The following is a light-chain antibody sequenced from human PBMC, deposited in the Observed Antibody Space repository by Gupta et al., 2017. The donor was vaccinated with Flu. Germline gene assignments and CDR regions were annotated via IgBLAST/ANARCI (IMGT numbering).Light chain of an antibody. CDR1: SCDVGVYNY. Sequence: ALPQPAHVPWSPGRSLTISCTGTSCDVGVYNYVSWYQQHPGKAPNLRIYEVTNRPSGVSTRFSGSKSGNTASLTISGRKEEDEADYFCGSDTSSATWVFGGGTKLTGL. V-gene: IGLV2-14*01. CDR3: GSDTSSATWV. CDR2: EVT. J-gene: IGLJ3*02.